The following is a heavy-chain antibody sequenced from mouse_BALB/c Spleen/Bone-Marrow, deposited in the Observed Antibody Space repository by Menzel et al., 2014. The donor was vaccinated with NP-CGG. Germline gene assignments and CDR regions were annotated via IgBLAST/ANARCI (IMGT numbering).Heavy chain of an antibody. D-gene: IGHD4-1*01. CDR1: GYTFTSSW. J-gene: IGHJ2*01. CDR3: ARELGRGYYFDY. Sequence: VQLQQSGSVRVRPGASVKLSCKASGYTFTSSWMHWAKQRPGQGLEWIGEIHPNSGNTNYNEKFKGKATLTVDTSSSTAYVDVSSVTSEDSVVYYCARELGRGYYFDYWGQGTTLTVSS. V-gene: IGHV1S130*01. CDR2: IHPNSGNT.